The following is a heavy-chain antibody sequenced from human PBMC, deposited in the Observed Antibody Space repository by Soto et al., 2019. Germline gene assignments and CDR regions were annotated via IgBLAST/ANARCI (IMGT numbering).Heavy chain of an antibody. Sequence: QVQLVQSGAEVAKPGSSVKVSCKASGDTFMTYAMSWVRQGPRQGLEWLGGIIPLFGSPKYAQKFQDRVKITADESTSTVYMEVSSLRADDTCVYYCARGQVAGNVYYSGMDVWGQGTTVTVS. CDR1: GDTFMTYA. CDR3: ARGQVAGNVYYSGMDV. CDR2: IIPLFGSP. D-gene: IGHD6-19*01. V-gene: IGHV1-69*01. J-gene: IGHJ6*02.